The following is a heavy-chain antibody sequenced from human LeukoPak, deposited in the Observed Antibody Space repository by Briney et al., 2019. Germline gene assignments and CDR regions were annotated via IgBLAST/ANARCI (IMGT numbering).Heavy chain of an antibody. CDR1: GFTFNSYV. CDR3: AKVASGADY. V-gene: IGHV3-23*01. D-gene: IGHD6-19*01. CDR2: IGSSGGT. Sequence: GGSLRLSCAASGFTFNSYVMAWVRQAQGRGLDWVSSIGSSGGTSYPDSVKGRFTISRDNSKNTLYLQMNSLRAEDTAIYYCAKVASGADYWGQGTLVTVSS. J-gene: IGHJ4*02.